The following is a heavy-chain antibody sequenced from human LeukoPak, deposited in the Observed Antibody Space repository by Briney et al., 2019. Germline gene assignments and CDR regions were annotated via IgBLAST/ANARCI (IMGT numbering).Heavy chain of an antibody. CDR2: ITSGSSYR. J-gene: IGHJ6*03. CDR3: ARDSFYYYYMDV. CDR1: GFTFSTYS. Sequence: GGSLRLSCAASGFTFSTYSMNWVRQAPGKGLEWVSSITSGSSYRFYADSVKGRFTISRDNAKDSLYLQMNSLRAEDTAVYYCARDSFYYYYMDVWGKGTTVTVSS. V-gene: IGHV3-21*01.